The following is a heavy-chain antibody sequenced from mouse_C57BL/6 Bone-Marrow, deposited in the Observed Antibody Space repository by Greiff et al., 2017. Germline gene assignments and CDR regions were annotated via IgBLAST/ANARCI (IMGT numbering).Heavy chain of an antibody. V-gene: IGHV1-64*01. CDR1: GYTFTSYW. CDR3: ARREIYYDMDY. CDR2: IHPNSGST. J-gene: IGHJ4*01. Sequence: QFQLQQPGAELVKPGASVTLSCKASGYTFTSYWMHWVKQRPGQGLEWIGMIHPNSGSTNYNEKFKSKATLTVDKSSSTAYMQLSSLTSEDSAVYYCARREIYYDMDYWGQGTSVTVSS.